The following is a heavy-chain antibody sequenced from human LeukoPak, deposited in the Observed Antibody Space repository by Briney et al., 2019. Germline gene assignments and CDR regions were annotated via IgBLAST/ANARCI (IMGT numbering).Heavy chain of an antibody. CDR2: IYTGGGT. J-gene: IGHJ4*02. Sequence: GGSLRLSCAASGFTVRSNYMSWVRQAPEKRLEWVSAIYTGGGTYYADSVKGRFTISRDNSKNTLYLQMNSLRVEDTAVYYCASPNYPLGYFDYWGQGTLVTVSS. D-gene: IGHD4/OR15-4a*01. CDR3: ASPNYPLGYFDY. CDR1: GFTVRSNY. V-gene: IGHV3-66*02.